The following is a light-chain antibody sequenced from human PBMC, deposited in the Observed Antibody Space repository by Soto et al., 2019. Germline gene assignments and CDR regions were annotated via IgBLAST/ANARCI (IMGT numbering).Light chain of an antibody. CDR1: QDINIY. V-gene: IGKV1-33*01. CDR3: QQYDDLPLT. J-gene: IGKJ4*01. CDR2: DAS. Sequence: DIQMTQSPSSLSASVGDRVTITCQASQDINIYLNWYQQKPGKAPKLLIYDASNLETGVPSRFSGSGSGTDFTFAISSLQPEDIAVYYFQQYDDLPLTCGGGTKVEIK.